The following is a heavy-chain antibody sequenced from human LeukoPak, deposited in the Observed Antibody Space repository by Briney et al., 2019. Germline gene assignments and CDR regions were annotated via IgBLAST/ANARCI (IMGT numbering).Heavy chain of an antibody. CDR1: GFTFSGYS. V-gene: IGHV3-48*01. CDR2: ITRNSETI. D-gene: IGHD4-17*01. J-gene: IGHJ4*02. Sequence: PGGSLRLSCAASGFTFSGYSLNWVRQAPGKGLEWVSYITRNSETIYYADSVKGRFTISRDNAKKLLFLQMNSLRTEDTAVYYWATNGDYPFDSWGQGTLVTVSS. CDR3: ATNGDYPFDS.